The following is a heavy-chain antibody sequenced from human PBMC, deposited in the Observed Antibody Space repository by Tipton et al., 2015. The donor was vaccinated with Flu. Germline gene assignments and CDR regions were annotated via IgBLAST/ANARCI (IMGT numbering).Heavy chain of an antibody. D-gene: IGHD1-26*01. CDR1: GGSISSYY. J-gene: IGHJ3*01. V-gene: IGHV4-4*07. Sequence: LRLSCTVSGGSISSYYWNWIRQPAGKGLEWIGRISSTGKTTYNASLEARVAMQVDTSKSQFSLRLSSVTAADTAVYFCAREWELLPYDVFNVWGQGTVVTVSS. CDR3: AREWELLPYDVFNV. CDR2: ISSTGKT.